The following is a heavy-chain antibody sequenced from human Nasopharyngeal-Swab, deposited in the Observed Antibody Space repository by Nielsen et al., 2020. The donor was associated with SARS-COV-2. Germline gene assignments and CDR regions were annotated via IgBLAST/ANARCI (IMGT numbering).Heavy chain of an antibody. D-gene: IGHD3-22*01. J-gene: IGHJ4*02. V-gene: IGHV3-48*04. Sequence: GGSLRLSCAASGFTFSSYGMHWVRQAPGKGLEWVSYMSNSGSTIYYADSVKGRFTISRDNAKSSLYLQMNSLRAEDTAVYYCAREPGYDSSGYALGYWGQGTLVTVSS. CDR3: AREPGYDSSGYALGY. CDR2: MSNSGSTI. CDR1: GFTFSSYG.